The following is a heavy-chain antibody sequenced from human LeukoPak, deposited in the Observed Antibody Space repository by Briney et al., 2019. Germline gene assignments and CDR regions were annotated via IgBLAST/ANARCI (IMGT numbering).Heavy chain of an antibody. CDR3: ARDIDTAMVTAAYFDH. CDR2: IGYDGSTK. V-gene: IGHV3-30*03. Sequence: LSLTCGVSGGSIRSTNWWSWVRQAPGKGLEWVAVIGYDGSTKKYADSVKGRFTVSRDNSKNTLYLQMSSLRPEDTAVYFCARDIDTAMVTAAYFDHWGQGTLVTVSS. D-gene: IGHD5-18*01. CDR1: GGSIRSTN. J-gene: IGHJ4*02.